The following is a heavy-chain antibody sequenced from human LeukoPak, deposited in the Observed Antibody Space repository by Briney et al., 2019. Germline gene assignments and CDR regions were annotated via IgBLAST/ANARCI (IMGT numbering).Heavy chain of an antibody. CDR1: GGSISSSNHY. J-gene: IGHJ4*02. CDR2: IYYSGST. V-gene: IGHV4-39*07. Sequence: SETLSLTCTVSGGSISSSNHYWGWIRQPPGKGLEWIGSIYYSGSTYYNPSLKSRVTISVDTPKNQFSLKLSSVTAADTAVYYCARDRLYYGSGSPFDYWGQGTLVTVSS. CDR3: ARDRLYYGSGSPFDY. D-gene: IGHD3-10*01.